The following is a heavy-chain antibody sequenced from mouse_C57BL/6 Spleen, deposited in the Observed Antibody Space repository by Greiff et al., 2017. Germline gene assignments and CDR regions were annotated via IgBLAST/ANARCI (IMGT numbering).Heavy chain of an antibody. D-gene: IGHD3-2*02. CDR3: ARGGTAQATDY. CDR1: GYTFTSYW. J-gene: IGHJ2*01. V-gene: IGHV1-55*01. Sequence: QVQLQQPGAELVKPGASVTMSCKASGYTFTSYWITWVKQRPGQGLEWIGDIYPGSGSTNYNEKFKSKATLTVDTSSSTAYMQLSSLTSEDSAVYYCARGGTAQATDYWGQGTTLTVSS. CDR2: IYPGSGST.